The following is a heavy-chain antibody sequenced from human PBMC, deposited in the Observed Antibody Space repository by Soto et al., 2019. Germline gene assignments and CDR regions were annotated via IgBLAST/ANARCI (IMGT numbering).Heavy chain of an antibody. Sequence: SETLSLTCTVSGGSISSYYWSWIRQPPGGGLEWIGFISYSGTTSYSPSLKSRVAISLDTSKNQFSLSLSSVTAADTAVYYCARGRGYSYGLDPWGQGTLVTVS. CDR2: ISYSGTT. V-gene: IGHV4-59*08. D-gene: IGHD5-18*01. CDR3: ARGRGYSYGLDP. J-gene: IGHJ5*02. CDR1: GGSISSYY.